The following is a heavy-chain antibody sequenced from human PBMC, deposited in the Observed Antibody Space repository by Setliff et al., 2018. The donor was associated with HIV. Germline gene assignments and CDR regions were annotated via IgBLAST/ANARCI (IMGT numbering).Heavy chain of an antibody. CDR3: ARDLRHRIAALDY. V-gene: IGHV3-23*01. D-gene: IGHD6-6*01. CDR1: GFTVSNAW. CDR2: ISGSGGST. J-gene: IGHJ4*02. Sequence: GGSLRLSCAASGFTVSNAWMSWVRQAPGKGLEWVSAISGSGGSTYYADSVKGRFTISRDNSKNTLYLQMNSLRTEDTAVYYCARDLRHRIAALDYWGQGTLVTVSS.